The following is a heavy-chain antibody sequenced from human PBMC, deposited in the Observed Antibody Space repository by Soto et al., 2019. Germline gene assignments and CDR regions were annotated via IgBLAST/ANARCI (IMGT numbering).Heavy chain of an antibody. CDR3: AKDQRKPAIFGVVTLS. CDR1: GFTFSRFA. V-gene: IGHV3-23*01. CDR2: ISGSGQTT. Sequence: PGGSLGLSCAVSGFTFSRFAMSGVGQIPGKGLEWVSAISGSGQTTYYADSVKGRFTVSRDNSNNTLYLQMNSLRAEDTAVYYCAKDQRKPAIFGVVTLSWGQGTLVTVSS. D-gene: IGHD3-3*01. J-gene: IGHJ5*02.